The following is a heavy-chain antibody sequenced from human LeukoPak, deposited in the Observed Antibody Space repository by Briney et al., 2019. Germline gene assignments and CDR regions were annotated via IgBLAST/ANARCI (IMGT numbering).Heavy chain of an antibody. J-gene: IGHJ4*02. Sequence: GGSLRLSCAASGFTFSSYGMSWVRQAPGKGLDGVSAISGSGGSTYYADSVKGRFTISRDNSKNTLYLQMNSLRAEDTAVYYCAKRYSGSIDYWGQGTLVTVSS. CDR2: ISGSGGST. D-gene: IGHD3-10*01. CDR1: GFTFSSYG. CDR3: AKRYSGSIDY. V-gene: IGHV3-23*01.